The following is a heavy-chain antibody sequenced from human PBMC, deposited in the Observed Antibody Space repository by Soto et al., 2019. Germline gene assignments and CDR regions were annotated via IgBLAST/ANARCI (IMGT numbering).Heavy chain of an antibody. V-gene: IGHV4-34*01. CDR1: GGSFSGYY. J-gene: IGHJ4*02. D-gene: IGHD5-18*01. CDR2: INHSGST. Sequence: QVQLQQWGAGLLKPSETLSLTCAVYGGSFSGYYWSWIRQHPGKGLEWIGEINHSGSTNYNPSLKRRVPITVDTSKNQFSLRLSSVTVADTAVYYCTNGYGRNFDYWGQGTLVTVSS. CDR3: TNGYGRNFDY.